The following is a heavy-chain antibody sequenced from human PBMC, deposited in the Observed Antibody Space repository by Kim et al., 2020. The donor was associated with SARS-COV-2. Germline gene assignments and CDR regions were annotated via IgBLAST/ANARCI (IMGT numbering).Heavy chain of an antibody. D-gene: IGHD2-21*02. CDR2: ILYDGTNK. Sequence: GGSLRLSCAASGFTFSNYGMNWVRQAPGKGLEWVAVILYDGTNKYCADSVKGRFTISRDNSKNTLYLQMNSLRAEDTAVYYCAREGPAHRGGDGFSRYFDYWGQGTLVTVSS. V-gene: IGHV3-33*05. CDR3: AREGPAHRGGDGFSRYFDY. CDR1: GFTFSNYG. J-gene: IGHJ4*02.